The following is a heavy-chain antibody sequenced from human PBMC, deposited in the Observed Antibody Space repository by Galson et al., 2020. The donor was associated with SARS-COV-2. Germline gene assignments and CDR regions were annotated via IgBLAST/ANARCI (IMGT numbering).Heavy chain of an antibody. Sequence: SETLSLTCAVSGTSISSGSYSWNWIRQPPGKGPEWIGYISHSGDTYYNPSLKSRVTISGDRSKNQFSLRLSSVTAADTAVYYCARLHYGEYAPEAFDIWGPGTRVTVAS. J-gene: IGHJ3*02. V-gene: IGHV4-30-2*01. CDR3: ARLHYGEYAPEAFDI. D-gene: IGHD4-17*01. CDR1: GTSISSGSYS. CDR2: ISHSGDT.